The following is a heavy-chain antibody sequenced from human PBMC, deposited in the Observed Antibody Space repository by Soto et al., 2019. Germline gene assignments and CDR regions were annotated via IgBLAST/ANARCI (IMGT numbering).Heavy chain of an antibody. Sequence: QVQLVQSGAEVKKPGASVKVSCKASGYTFTSYAMHWVRQAPGQRLEWMGWITAGNGNTKYSQKFQGRVTITRDTCASTAYMELSSLRSADTAVYYCARDWGYSSGWGYWGQGTLVTVSS. V-gene: IGHV1-3*01. CDR2: ITAGNGNT. CDR1: GYTFTSYA. D-gene: IGHD6-19*01. CDR3: ARDWGYSSGWGY. J-gene: IGHJ4*02.